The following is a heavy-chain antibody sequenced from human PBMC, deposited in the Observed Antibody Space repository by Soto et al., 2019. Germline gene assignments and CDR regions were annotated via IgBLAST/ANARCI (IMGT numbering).Heavy chain of an antibody. D-gene: IGHD6-13*01. CDR1: GASITYYY. J-gene: IGHJ4*02. CDR2: FSSTGST. Sequence: QVQLQESGPGLVKPSETLSLTCAVSGASITYYYWNWIRQPPGRGLEWIVSFSSTGSTVYNPSLRRRVSILLDTSKNQFSLTLTSVTAADTAVSSCARGGSSPYHNHEFDFWGQGTLGTVSS. CDR3: ARGGSSPYHNHEFDF. V-gene: IGHV4-59*01.